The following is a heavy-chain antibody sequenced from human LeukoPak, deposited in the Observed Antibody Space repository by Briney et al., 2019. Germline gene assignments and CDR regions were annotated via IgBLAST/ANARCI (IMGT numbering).Heavy chain of an antibody. CDR1: GGSINSYY. CDR3: ARDNFSGYYSWFDP. CDR2: IYYSGST. D-gene: IGHD5-12*01. Sequence: PSGTLSLTCTVSGGSINSYYWSWIRQPPGKGLECIGYIYYSGSTNYNPSLKSRVTISVDTSKNQFSLKLSSVTAADTALYYCARDNFSGYYSWFDPWGEGTLVTVSS. J-gene: IGHJ5*02. V-gene: IGHV4-59*01.